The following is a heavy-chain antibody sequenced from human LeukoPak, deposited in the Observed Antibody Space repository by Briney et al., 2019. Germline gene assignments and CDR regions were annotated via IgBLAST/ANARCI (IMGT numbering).Heavy chain of an antibody. V-gene: IGHV1-18*01. D-gene: IGHD3-22*01. Sequence: ASVKVSCKASGYTFTSYGISWVRQAPGQGLEWMGWNSAYNGNTNYAQKLQGRVAMTTDTSTSTAYMELRSLRSDDTAVYYCARGDDYYDSSGYAPPFDYWGQGTLVTVSS. CDR1: GYTFTSYG. CDR3: ARGDDYYDSSGYAPPFDY. CDR2: NSAYNGNT. J-gene: IGHJ4*02.